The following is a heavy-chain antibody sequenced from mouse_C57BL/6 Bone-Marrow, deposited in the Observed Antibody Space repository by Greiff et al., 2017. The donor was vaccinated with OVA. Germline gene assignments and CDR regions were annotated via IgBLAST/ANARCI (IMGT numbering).Heavy chain of an antibody. V-gene: IGHV5-4*03. CDR1: GFTFSSYA. CDR3: ARGDYGSSLWDY. J-gene: IGHJ4*01. CDR2: ISDGGSYT. Sequence: EVKLVESGGGLVKPGGSLKLSCAASGFTFSSYAMSWVRQTPETRLEWVATISDGGSYTYYPDNVKGRFTISRDNAKNNLYLQMSHLKSEDTAMYYCARGDYGSSLWDYWGQGTSVTVSS. D-gene: IGHD1-1*01.